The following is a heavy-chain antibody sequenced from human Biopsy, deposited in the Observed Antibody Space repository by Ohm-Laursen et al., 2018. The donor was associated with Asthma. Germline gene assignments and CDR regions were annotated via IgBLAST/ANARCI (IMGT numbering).Heavy chain of an antibody. V-gene: IGHV3-30-3*01. CDR2: ISYDGSSI. CDR1: RFTYE. CDR3: VREGVAVTLIED. J-gene: IGHJ4*02. D-gene: IGHD6-19*01. Sequence: SLRLSCAASRFTYEMHWVRQAPGKGLEWVAVISYDGSSIYYADSVKGRFTISRDNSKNTLSLQMNSLTAEDTAVYYCVREGVAVTLIEDWGQGTLVTVPS.